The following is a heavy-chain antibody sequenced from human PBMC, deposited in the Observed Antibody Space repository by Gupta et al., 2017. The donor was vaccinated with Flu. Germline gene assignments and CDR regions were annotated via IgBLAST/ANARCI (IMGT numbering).Heavy chain of an antibody. D-gene: IGHD2-2*01. CDR2: IYTSGST. CDR3: AREGDIVVVPGGMDV. J-gene: IGHJ6*02. CDR1: GGSISSGSYY. Sequence: QVQLQESGPGLVKPSQTLSLTCTVSGGSISSGSYYWSWIRQPAGKGLEWIGRIYTSGSTNYNPSLKSRVTISVDTSKNQFSLKLSSVTAADTAVYYCAREGDIVVVPGGMDVWGQGTTVTVSS. V-gene: IGHV4-61*02.